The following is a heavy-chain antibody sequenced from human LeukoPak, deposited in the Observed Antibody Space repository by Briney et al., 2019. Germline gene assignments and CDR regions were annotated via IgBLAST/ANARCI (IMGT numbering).Heavy chain of an antibody. J-gene: IGHJ4*02. CDR3: AREIGPIQLHLWGSAFDY. V-gene: IGHV1-46*01. CDR2: INPRGGST. Sequence: EASVTVSCKASGYTFTNYYIHWVRQAPGQGLEWMGIINPRGGSTSYAQKFQGRVTMTRDTSTSTLYMELSSLRSEDMAVYYCAREIGPIQLHLWGSAFDYWGQGTLVTVSS. CDR1: GYTFTNYY. D-gene: IGHD5-18*01.